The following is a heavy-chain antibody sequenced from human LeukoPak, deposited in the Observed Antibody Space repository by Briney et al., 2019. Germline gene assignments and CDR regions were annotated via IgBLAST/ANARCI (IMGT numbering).Heavy chain of an antibody. CDR2: IYYSGST. CDR3: ARDCGSGCSYYYYYGMDV. Sequence: PSETLSLTCTVSGGSISSYYWSWIRQPPGKGLEWIGYIYYSGSTNYNPSLKSRVTISVDTSKNQFSLKLSSVTAADTAVYYCARDCGSGCSYYYYYGMDVWGQGTTVTVSS. V-gene: IGHV4-59*01. CDR1: GGSISSYY. D-gene: IGHD6-19*01. J-gene: IGHJ6*02.